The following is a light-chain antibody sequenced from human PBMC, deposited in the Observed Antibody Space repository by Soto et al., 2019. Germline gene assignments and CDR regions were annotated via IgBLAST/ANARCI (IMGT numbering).Light chain of an antibody. CDR2: GAS. CDR1: QSVSSSY. J-gene: IGKJ1*01. V-gene: IGKV3-20*01. Sequence: DNVLTQSPGTLSLSPGERATLSCRASQSVSSSYLAWYQQKPGQAPRLLIYGASSRAPGIPDRFSGSGSGTDFTLTISRLEPEDFAVYYCQHYGSSPGTFGQGTKVEIK. CDR3: QHYGSSPGT.